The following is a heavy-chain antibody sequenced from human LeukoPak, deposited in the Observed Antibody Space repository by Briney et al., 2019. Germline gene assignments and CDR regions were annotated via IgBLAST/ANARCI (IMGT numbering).Heavy chain of an antibody. CDR1: GFTFSGYA. D-gene: IGHD3-10*01. CDR2: ISGSGGST. Sequence: PGGSLRLSCAASGFTFSGYAMSWVRQAPGKGLEWVSAISGSGGSTYYADSVKGRFTISRDNSKNTLYLQMNSLRAEDTAVYYCAKGLLYGSGSYSYWGQGTLVTVSS. J-gene: IGHJ4*02. CDR3: AKGLLYGSGSYSY. V-gene: IGHV3-23*01.